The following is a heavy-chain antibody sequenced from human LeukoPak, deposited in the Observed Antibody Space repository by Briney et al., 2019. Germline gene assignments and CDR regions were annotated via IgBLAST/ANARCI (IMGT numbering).Heavy chain of an antibody. Sequence: PGGSLRLSCAASGFTFSSYAMSWFRQAPGEGLEWISAISGSGGSTYYADSVKGRFTISRDNSKNTLYLQMNSLRAAATAVYYCAKDRAGIVGATHWGQGNLVTVSS. CDR2: ISGSGGST. J-gene: IGHJ4*02. CDR3: AKDRAGIVGATH. D-gene: IGHD1-26*01. V-gene: IGHV3-23*01. CDR1: GFTFSSYA.